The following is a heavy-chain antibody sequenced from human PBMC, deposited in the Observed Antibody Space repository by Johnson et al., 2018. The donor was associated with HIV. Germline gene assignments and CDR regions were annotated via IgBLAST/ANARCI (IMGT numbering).Heavy chain of an antibody. V-gene: IGHV3-23*04. CDR3: ARAATGTTGGGAFDI. CDR1: GFTFDDYG. CDR2: ISVRGGST. J-gene: IGHJ3*02. Sequence: EVQLVESGGGVVRPGGSLRLSCAASGFTFDDYGMTWVRQAPGKVLAWVSAISVRGGSTYYADSVKGRVTNSRDNSNNTLYLQMNSLRAEETAVYYCARAATGTTGGGAFDIWGQGKMVTVSS. D-gene: IGHD1-7*01.